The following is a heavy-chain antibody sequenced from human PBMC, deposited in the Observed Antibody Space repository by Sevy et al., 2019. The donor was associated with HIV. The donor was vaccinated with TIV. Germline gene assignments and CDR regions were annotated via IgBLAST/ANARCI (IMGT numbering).Heavy chain of an antibody. CDR3: ARVPTYYYGSATYFDY. CDR1: GYNFASDG. CDR2: IGVYNGNA. Sequence: ASAKVSCKASGYNFASDGFSWVRQAPGQGLEWMGWIGVYNGNAKYAQGFQDRFTMTTDTSTSTAYMELRSLRSDDTAVYYWARVPTYYYGSATYFDYWGQGTLVTVSS. V-gene: IGHV1-18*04. D-gene: IGHD3-10*01. J-gene: IGHJ4*02.